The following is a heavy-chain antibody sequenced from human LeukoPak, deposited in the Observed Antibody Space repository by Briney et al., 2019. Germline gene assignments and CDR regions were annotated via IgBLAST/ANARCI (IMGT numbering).Heavy chain of an antibody. CDR2: INPGDSDT. J-gene: IGHJ3*02. CDR1: GYSFTTYW. Sequence: GESLKISCKGSGYSFTTYWIGWVRQMPGKGLGYMGIINPGDSDTRYSPSFQGQVTISVDKSISTAYLQWSSLKASDTAMCYCASPRVGATAFDIWGQGTLVTVSS. V-gene: IGHV5-51*01. D-gene: IGHD1-26*01. CDR3: ASPRVGATAFDI.